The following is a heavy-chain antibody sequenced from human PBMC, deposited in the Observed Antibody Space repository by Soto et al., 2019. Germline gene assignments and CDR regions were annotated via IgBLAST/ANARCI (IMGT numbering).Heavy chain of an antibody. Sequence: QVQLVESGGALVKPGGSLRLSCAASGFKLTDYYMSWVRQAPGKGLEWVSYISSSSGYTNYADSVKGRFTISRDNANNSLLLQMNSLGAEDTAVYYCARDHYYDSGGYFPYYFDYWGQGALVTVSS. CDR1: GFKLTDYY. CDR2: ISSSSGYT. CDR3: ARDHYYDSGGYFPYYFDY. J-gene: IGHJ4*02. D-gene: IGHD3-22*01. V-gene: IGHV3-11*06.